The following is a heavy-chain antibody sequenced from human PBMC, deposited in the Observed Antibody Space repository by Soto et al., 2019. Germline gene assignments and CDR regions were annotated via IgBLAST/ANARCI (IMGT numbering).Heavy chain of an antibody. D-gene: IGHD3-22*01. CDR3: ARGGTYDSSGYYYHFFDY. CDR2: ISSSGSTI. Sequence: PGGSLRLSCAASGFTFSSYEMNWVRQAPGKGLEWVSYISSSGSTIYYADSVKGRFTISRDNAKNSLYLQMNSLRAEDTAVYYCARGGTYDSSGYYYHFFDYWGQGTLVTVSS. J-gene: IGHJ4*02. V-gene: IGHV3-48*03. CDR1: GFTFSSYE.